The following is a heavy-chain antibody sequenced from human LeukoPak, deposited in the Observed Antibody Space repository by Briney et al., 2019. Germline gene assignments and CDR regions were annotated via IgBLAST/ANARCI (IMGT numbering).Heavy chain of an antibody. J-gene: IGHJ3*02. CDR3: ARGGQYYDSAFDI. CDR1: GFTVSSNY. V-gene: IGHV3-66*01. Sequence: PGGSLRLSCAASGFTVSSNYMSWVRQAPGKGLEWVSVIYSGGSTYYADSVKGRFTISRDNSKNTLYLQMNSLRAEDTAVYYCARGGQYYDSAFDIWGQGTMVTVSS. D-gene: IGHD3-22*01. CDR2: IYSGGST.